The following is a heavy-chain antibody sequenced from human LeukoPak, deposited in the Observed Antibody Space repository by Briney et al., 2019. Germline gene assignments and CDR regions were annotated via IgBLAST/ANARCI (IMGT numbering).Heavy chain of an antibody. D-gene: IGHD2-2*01. V-gene: IGHV4-31*03. CDR3: ASVPPSHNWFDP. CDR1: GGSISSGGYY. J-gene: IGHJ5*02. Sequence: SQTLSLTCTVSGGSISSGGYYWSWIRQRPGKGLEWIGYIYYSGSTYYNPSLKSRVTISVDTSKNQFSLKLSSVTAADTAVYYCASVPPSHNWFDPWGQGTLVTVSS. CDR2: IYYSGST.